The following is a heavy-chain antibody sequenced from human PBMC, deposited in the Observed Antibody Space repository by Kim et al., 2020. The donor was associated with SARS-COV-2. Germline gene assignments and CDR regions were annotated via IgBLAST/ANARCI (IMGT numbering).Heavy chain of an antibody. CDR2: IYSGGST. CDR3: ARDRHGSGSYYRFRGAGDDYSYGMDV. Sequence: GGSLRLSCAASGFTVSSNYMSWVRQAPGKGLEWVSVIYSGGSTYYADSVKGRFTISRDNSKNTLYLQMNSLRAEDTAVYYCARDRHGSGSYYRFRGAGDDYSYGMDVWGQGTTVTVSS. D-gene: IGHD3-10*01. CDR1: GFTVSSNY. V-gene: IGHV3-53*01. J-gene: IGHJ6*02.